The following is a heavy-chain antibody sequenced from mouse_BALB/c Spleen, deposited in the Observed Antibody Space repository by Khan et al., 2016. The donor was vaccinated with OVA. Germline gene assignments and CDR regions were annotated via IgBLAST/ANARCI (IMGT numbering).Heavy chain of an antibody. CDR1: GYTFTDYY. Sequence: QVQLQQSGPELVKPGASVKISCKASGYTFTDYYINWVQQKPGQGLEWIGWIYPGSGTTNYNEKFKGMATLTVDTSSSTASMQPSRLTSEDTAVYCCARGGFSGNSLFDYWGQGTTLTVSS. V-gene: IGHV1-84*02. CDR3: ARGGFSGNSLFDY. D-gene: IGHD1-1*01. J-gene: IGHJ2*01. CDR2: IYPGSGTT.